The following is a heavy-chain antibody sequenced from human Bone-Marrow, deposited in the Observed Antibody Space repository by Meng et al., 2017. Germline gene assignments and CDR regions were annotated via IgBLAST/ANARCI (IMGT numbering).Heavy chain of an antibody. Sequence: AETRSLTCTVSGYSISGGYYWGWIRQPPGKGREWIGNMHHSGGTYNNPSLKSRVTISVDTSKNQFSLKLSSVTAADTAEDYCASMYYYDSSGDYSQYFQHWGQGTLVTVSS. CDR2: MHHSGGT. CDR3: ASMYYYDSSGDYSQYFQH. D-gene: IGHD3-22*01. J-gene: IGHJ1*01. V-gene: IGHV4-38-2*02. CDR1: GYSISGGYY.